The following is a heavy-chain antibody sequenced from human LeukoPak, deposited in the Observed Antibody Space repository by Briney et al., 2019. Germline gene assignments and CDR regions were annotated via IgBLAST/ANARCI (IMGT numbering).Heavy chain of an antibody. CDR2: SNHSGST. CDR1: GGYLSGYY. CDR3: ARAPPNRIAARAGYYYYYMDV. V-gene: IGHV4-34*01. D-gene: IGHD6-6*01. J-gene: IGHJ6*03. Sequence: SETLSLTCAVYGGYLSGYYWSWIRQPPGKGLEWIGESNHSGSTNYNPSLKSRVTISVDTSKNQFSLKLSSVTAADTAVYYCARAPPNRIAARAGYYYYYMDVWGKGTTVTVSS.